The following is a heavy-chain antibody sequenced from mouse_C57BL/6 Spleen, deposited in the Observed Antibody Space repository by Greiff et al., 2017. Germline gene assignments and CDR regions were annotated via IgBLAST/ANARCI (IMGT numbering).Heavy chain of an antibody. V-gene: IGHV1-81*01. CDR1: GYTFTSYG. Sequence: QVQLKESGAELARPGASVKLSCKASGYTFTSYGISWVKQRTGQGLEWIGEIYPRSGNTYYNEKFKGKATLTADKSSSTAYMELRSLTSEDSAVYFCARDPYYGSSLYYFDYWGQGTTLTVSS. D-gene: IGHD1-1*01. CDR3: ARDPYYGSSLYYFDY. CDR2: IYPRSGNT. J-gene: IGHJ2*01.